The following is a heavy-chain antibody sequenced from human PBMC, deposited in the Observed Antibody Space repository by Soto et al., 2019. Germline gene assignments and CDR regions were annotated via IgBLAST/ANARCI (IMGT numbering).Heavy chain of an antibody. V-gene: IGHV1-69*13. CDR3: ARDPLSSFAMDV. Sequence: SVKVSFKASGDTFSSYAISWLRQAPGKGLEWMGKIIPTFGRTNYAQKFQGRLTISADDSTSTAYMELSSLLSEDTAVYYCARDPLSSFAMDVWGQGTTVTVSS. D-gene: IGHD3-10*02. J-gene: IGHJ6*02. CDR1: GDTFSSYA. CDR2: IIPTFGRT.